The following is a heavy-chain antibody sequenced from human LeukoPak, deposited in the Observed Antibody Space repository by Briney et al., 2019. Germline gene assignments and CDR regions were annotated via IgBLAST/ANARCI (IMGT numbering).Heavy chain of an antibody. D-gene: IGHD3-9*01. CDR2: INAGNGDT. CDR1: GYTFTNYA. V-gene: IGHV1-3*03. J-gene: IGHJ4*02. CDR3: ARDPLQYHDLLTGSQPQYYFDF. Sequence: GASVKVSCKASGYTFTNYAIHWVRQAPGQRLEWMGWINAGNGDTKYSQEFQGRVTITRDTSANTAYMQLSSLRSEGMAVYYCARDPLQYHDLLTGSQPQYYFDFWGQGTLVTVSS.